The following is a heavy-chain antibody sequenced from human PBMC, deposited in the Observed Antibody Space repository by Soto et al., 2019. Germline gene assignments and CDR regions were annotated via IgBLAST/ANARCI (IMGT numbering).Heavy chain of an antibody. Sequence: GASVRVSCKASGYTFTSYGISWVRQAPGQGLEWMGWISAYNGNTNYAQKLQGRVTMTTDTSTSTAYMELRSLRSDDTAVYYCARGYYYDSSGFLRSFDYWGQGTLVTVSS. CDR1: GYTFTSYG. J-gene: IGHJ4*02. CDR2: ISAYNGNT. D-gene: IGHD3-22*01. CDR3: ARGYYYDSSGFLRSFDY. V-gene: IGHV1-18*01.